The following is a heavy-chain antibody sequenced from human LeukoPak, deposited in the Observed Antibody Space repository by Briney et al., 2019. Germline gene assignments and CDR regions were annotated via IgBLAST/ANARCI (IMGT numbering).Heavy chain of an antibody. J-gene: IGHJ4*02. D-gene: IGHD3-10*01. V-gene: IGHV3-66*01. CDR1: GFTVSNSY. CDR3: ARDRDSSGSGSPEY. Sequence: GGSLRLSCAGSGFTVSNSYMNWGRQAPGKGLEGGSVINGGGSTYYADSVKGRFTISRDNSKNTLYLQMNSPRAEDTAVYYCARDRDSSGSGSPEYWGQGTLSPSPQ. CDR2: INGGGST.